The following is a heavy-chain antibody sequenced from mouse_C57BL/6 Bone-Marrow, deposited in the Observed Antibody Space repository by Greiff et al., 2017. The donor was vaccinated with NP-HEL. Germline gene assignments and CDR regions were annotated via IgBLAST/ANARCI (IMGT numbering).Heavy chain of an antibody. D-gene: IGHD2-3*01. Sequence: VQLKQSGPELVKPGASVKMSCKASGYTFTDYNMHWVKQSHGKSLEWIGYINPNNGGTSYNQKFKGKATLTVNKSSSTAYMELRSLTSEDSAVYYCASMRGYAMDYWGQGTSVTVSS. J-gene: IGHJ4*01. CDR3: ASMRGYAMDY. CDR2: INPNNGGT. V-gene: IGHV1-22*01. CDR1: GYTFTDYN.